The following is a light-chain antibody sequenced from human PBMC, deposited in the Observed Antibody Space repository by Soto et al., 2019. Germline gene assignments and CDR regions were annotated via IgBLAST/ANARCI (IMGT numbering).Light chain of an antibody. J-gene: IGKJ2*01. CDR2: GAS. Sequence: EIVLTQSPGTLSLSPGERATHSCRASQSVTSGYLAWYQQKPGQAPRLLIFGASSRVTGTPDRFIGSGSGTDFTLTISTLEPEDFAVYYCQQYGTSQEYTFGQGTKLEIK. CDR3: QQYGTSQEYT. V-gene: IGKV3-20*01. CDR1: QSVTSGY.